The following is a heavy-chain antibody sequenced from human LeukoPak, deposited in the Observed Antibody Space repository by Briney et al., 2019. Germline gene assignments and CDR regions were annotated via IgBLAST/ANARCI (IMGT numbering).Heavy chain of an antibody. CDR2: FDPEDGET. J-gene: IGHJ4*02. CDR3: ATGLFGSFDY. D-gene: IGHD3-16*01. CDR1: GYTLTELS. V-gene: IGHV1-24*01. Sequence: ASVKVSCKVSGYTLTELSMHWVRQAPGKGLEWMGGFDPEDGETVYAQKFQGRVTMTEDTSTDTAYMELNSLRSEDTAVYYCATGLFGSFDYWGQGTLVTVSS.